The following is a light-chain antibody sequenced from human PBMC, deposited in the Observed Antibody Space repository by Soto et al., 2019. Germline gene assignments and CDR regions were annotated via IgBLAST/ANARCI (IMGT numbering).Light chain of an antibody. Sequence: VLTQPATVSGSPGQSITISCTGTSSDVGSYNLVSWYQQHPGKAPKLMIYEVSKRPSGVSNRSSGSKPGNTTSLTNSGLLVADLVDYDRWSYAVGSIARYV. CDR3: WSYAVGSIARYV. V-gene: IGLV2-23*02. CDR1: SSDVGSYNL. J-gene: IGLJ1*01. CDR2: EVS.